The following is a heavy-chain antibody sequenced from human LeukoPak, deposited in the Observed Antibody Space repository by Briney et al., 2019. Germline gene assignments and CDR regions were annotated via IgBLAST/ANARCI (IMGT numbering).Heavy chain of an antibody. D-gene: IGHD1-1*01. CDR1: GFTFSSYW. CDR3: ARHIDWKFDY. V-gene: IGHV3-7*01. J-gene: IGHJ4*02. Sequence: GGSLRLSCAPSGFTFSSYWMTWVRQAPGKGLEWVANINPDGGAEYYVDSVKGRFTISRDSAKNTLYLQMNSLRADDTAVYYCARHIDWKFDYWGQGALVTVSS. CDR2: INPDGGAE.